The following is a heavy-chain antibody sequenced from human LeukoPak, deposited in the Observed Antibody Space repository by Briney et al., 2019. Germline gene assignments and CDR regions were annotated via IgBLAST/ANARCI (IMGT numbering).Heavy chain of an antibody. J-gene: IGHJ6*04. Sequence: GGSLRLSCAASGFTVSTNYMSWVRQAPGKGLEWVSVIYSGGSTYYADSVKGRFTISRDNSKNTVYLQMSSLRAEDTAVYYCARDHNCGGDCYSGMDVWGKGITVTVSS. CDR1: GFTVSTNY. V-gene: IGHV3-53*01. CDR2: IYSGGST. CDR3: ARDHNCGGDCYSGMDV. D-gene: IGHD2-21*01.